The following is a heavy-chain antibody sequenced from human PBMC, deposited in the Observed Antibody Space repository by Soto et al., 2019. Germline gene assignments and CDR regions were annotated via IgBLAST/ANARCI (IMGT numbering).Heavy chain of an antibody. Sequence: SETLSLTCAVYGGSFSGYYWSWIRPPPGKGLEWIGEINHSGSTNYNPSLKSRVTISVDTSKNQFYLKLSSVTAADTAVYYCARARGEGPYYYYYYGMDVWGQGTTVT. V-gene: IGHV4-34*01. CDR3: ARARGEGPYYYYYYGMDV. J-gene: IGHJ6*02. CDR2: INHSGST. D-gene: IGHD3-10*01. CDR1: GGSFSGYY.